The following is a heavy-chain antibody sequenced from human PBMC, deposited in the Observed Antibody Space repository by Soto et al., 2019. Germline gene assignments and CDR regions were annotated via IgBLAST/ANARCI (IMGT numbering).Heavy chain of an antibody. V-gene: IGHV4-39*01. CDR2: IYYSGST. CDR1: GGSISSSSYY. J-gene: IGHJ3*02. D-gene: IGHD4-17*01. CDR3: ARTRDDYGDDAFDI. Sequence: PSETLSLTCTVSGGSISSSSYYWGWIRQPPGKGLEWIGSIYYSGSTYYNPSLKSRVTISVDTSKNQFSLKLSSVTAADTAVYYCARTRDDYGDDAFDIWGQGTMVTVS.